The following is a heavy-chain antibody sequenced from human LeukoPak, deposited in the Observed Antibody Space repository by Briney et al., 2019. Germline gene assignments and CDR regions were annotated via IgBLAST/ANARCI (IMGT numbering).Heavy chain of an antibody. CDR2: INPNSGGT. D-gene: IGHD2-15*01. CDR3: ARVAVYCSGGSCYLYYFDY. Sequence: ASVKVSCKASGYTFTGYYMHWVRQAPGQGLEWMGWINPNSGGTNYAQKFQGRVTMTRDTSISTAYMELSRLRSDDTAVYYCARVAVYCSGGSCYLYYFDYWGQGTLVTVSS. J-gene: IGHJ4*02. V-gene: IGHV1-2*02. CDR1: GYTFTGYY.